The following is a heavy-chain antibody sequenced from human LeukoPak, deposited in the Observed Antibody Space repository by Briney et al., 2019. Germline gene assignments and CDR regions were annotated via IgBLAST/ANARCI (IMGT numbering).Heavy chain of an antibody. Sequence: GGSLRLSCAASGFTFSSYAMSWVRQAPGKGLEWVSYISSSSSTIYYADSVKGRFTISRDNAKNSLYLQMNSLRAEDTAVYYCARDTYYYDYYYYYYMDVWGKGTTVTVSS. V-gene: IGHV3-48*01. J-gene: IGHJ6*03. CDR2: ISSSSSTI. D-gene: IGHD3-10*01. CDR3: ARDTYYYDYYYYYYMDV. CDR1: GFTFSSYA.